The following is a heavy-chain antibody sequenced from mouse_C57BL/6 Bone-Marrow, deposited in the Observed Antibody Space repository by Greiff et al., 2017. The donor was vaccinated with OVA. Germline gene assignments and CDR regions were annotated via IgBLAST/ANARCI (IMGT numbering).Heavy chain of an antibody. D-gene: IGHD2-4*01. V-gene: IGHV1-26*01. CDR2: INPNNGGT. CDR1: GYTFTDYY. J-gene: IGHJ3*01. Sequence: VQLQQSGPELVKPGASVKISCKASGYTFTDYYMNWVKQSHGKSLEWIGDINPNNGGTSYNQKFKGKATLTVDKSSSTAYMELRSLTSEDSAVYYCAREGYDSLFAYWGQGTLVTVSA. CDR3: AREGYDSLFAY.